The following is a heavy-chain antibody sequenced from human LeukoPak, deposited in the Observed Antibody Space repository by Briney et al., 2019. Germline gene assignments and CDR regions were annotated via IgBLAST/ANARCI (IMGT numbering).Heavy chain of an antibody. CDR1: GFTFSSYG. CDR3: AKDRGNHYYYYYYMDV. D-gene: IGHD1-14*01. Sequence: GGSLRLSCAASGFTFSSYGMHWVRQAPGKGPEWVAVIWYEGSNKYYADSVKGRFTISRDNSKNTLYLQMNSLRAEDTAVYYCAKDRGNHYYYYYYMDVWGKGTTVTVSS. V-gene: IGHV3-33*06. J-gene: IGHJ6*03. CDR2: IWYEGSNK.